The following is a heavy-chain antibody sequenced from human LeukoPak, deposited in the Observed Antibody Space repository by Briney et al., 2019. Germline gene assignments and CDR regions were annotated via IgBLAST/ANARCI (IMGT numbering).Heavy chain of an antibody. J-gene: IGHJ4*02. D-gene: IGHD3-10*01. CDR1: GGSISSSSYY. Sequence: SEPLSLTCSVSGGSISSSSYYWGWIRQRPGKGLEWIGSIYYSGSTYYNPSLRSRVTISVDTSKNQFSLKLSTVTAADTAVYYCARQARGGYYNFDYWGQGTLVTVSS. CDR3: ARQARGGYYNFDY. V-gene: IGHV4-39*01. CDR2: IYYSGST.